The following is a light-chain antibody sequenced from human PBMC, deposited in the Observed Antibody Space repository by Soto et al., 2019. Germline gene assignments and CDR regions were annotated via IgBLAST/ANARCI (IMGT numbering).Light chain of an antibody. V-gene: IGLV2-14*01. CDR2: QVT. CDR1: SSDIASFNY. Sequence: QSALAQPASVSGSPGQSITISCTGISSDIASFNYVSWYQQYPGKAPKLLIYQVTSRASGVSHRFSGSKFGDTASLTISGLQPEDEAEYYCNSYSSSTFYVFGTGTKVT. J-gene: IGLJ1*01. CDR3: NSYSSSTFYV.